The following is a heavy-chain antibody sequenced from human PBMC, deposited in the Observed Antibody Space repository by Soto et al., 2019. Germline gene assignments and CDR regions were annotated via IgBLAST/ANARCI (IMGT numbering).Heavy chain of an antibody. Sequence: XTLSLACTVSGGSVSSGGYDWSWIRQPPGKGLEWIWYIYYSGSTNYNPSLKSRVTISVDTSKNQFSLKLSSVTASDTAVYYCARDRRQRTYYDILTGFYYYGMDVWGQGTTVTVSS. J-gene: IGHJ6*02. CDR1: GGSVSSGGYD. V-gene: IGHV4-61*08. CDR3: ARDRRQRTYYDILTGFYYYGMDV. CDR2: IYYSGST. D-gene: IGHD3-9*01.